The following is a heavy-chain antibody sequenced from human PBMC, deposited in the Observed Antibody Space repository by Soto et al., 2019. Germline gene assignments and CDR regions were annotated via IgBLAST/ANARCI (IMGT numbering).Heavy chain of an antibody. CDR1: RFTFSYYA. V-gene: IGHV3-33*08. D-gene: IGHD3-10*01. J-gene: IGHJ6*03. CDR3: ARESLPFFYYMDV. CDR2: IWSDESNK. Sequence: GGSLRLSCAASRFTFSYYAMHWVRQAPGKGLEWVAIIWSDESNKFYADSVKGRFTISRDISKNTLYLQMNSLRSEDTAVYYCARESLPFFYYMDVWGRGTTVTVSS.